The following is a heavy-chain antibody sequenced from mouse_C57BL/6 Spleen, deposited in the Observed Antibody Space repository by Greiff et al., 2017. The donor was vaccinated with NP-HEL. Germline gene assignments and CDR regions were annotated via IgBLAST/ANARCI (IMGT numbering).Heavy chain of an antibody. CDR1: GYTFTSYW. J-gene: IGHJ3*01. D-gene: IGHD3-3*01. V-gene: IGHV1-64*01. CDR3: ARGTEGFAY. Sequence: QVQLKESGAELVKPGASVKLSCKASGYTFTSYWMHWVKQRPGQGLEWIGMIHPNSGSTNYNEKFKSKATLTVDKSSSTAYMQLSSLTSEDSAVYYCARGTEGFAYWGQGTLVTVSA. CDR2: IHPNSGST.